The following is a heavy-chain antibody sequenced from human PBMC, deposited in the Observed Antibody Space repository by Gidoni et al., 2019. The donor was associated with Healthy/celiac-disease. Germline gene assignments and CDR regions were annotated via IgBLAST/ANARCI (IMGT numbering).Heavy chain of an antibody. J-gene: IGHJ4*02. V-gene: IGHV3-48*03. D-gene: IGHD3-10*01. CDR3: ARDFGFGGFDY. CDR2: ISSSGSTI. Sequence: EVQLVESGGGLVQPGGSLRLSCAASGFTFSSYEMNWVRQAPGKGLEWVSYISSSGSTIYYADSVKGRFTISRDNAKNSLYLQMNSLRAEDTAVYYCARDFGFGGFDYWGQGTLVTVSS. CDR1: GFTFSSYE.